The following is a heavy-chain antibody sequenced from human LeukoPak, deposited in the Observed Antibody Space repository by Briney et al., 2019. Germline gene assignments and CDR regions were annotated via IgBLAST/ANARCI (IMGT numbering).Heavy chain of an antibody. D-gene: IGHD6-13*01. Sequence: SETLSLTCTVSGGSINGYYWSWIRQPPGKGLEWIGYIYYSGTTNYNPSLKSRVTISVDTSKNQFSLKLSSVTAADTAVYYCARRSSWYDFGWFDPWGQGTLVTVSP. CDR2: IYYSGTT. V-gene: IGHV4-59*08. J-gene: IGHJ5*02. CDR1: GGSINGYY. CDR3: ARRSSWYDFGWFDP.